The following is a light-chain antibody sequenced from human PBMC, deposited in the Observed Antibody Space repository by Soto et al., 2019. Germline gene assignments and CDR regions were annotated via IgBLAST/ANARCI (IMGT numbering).Light chain of an antibody. CDR3: LLSYSGARV. Sequence: QAVVTQEPSLTVSPGGTVTLTCGSSTGAVTSGHYPYWFQQKPGQAPRTLVYNTSDKHSWAPARFSGSLLGGKAALTLSGTQPEDEAEYYCLLSYSGARVFGGGTKLTVL. CDR2: NTS. CDR1: TGAVTSGHY. J-gene: IGLJ3*02. V-gene: IGLV7-46*01.